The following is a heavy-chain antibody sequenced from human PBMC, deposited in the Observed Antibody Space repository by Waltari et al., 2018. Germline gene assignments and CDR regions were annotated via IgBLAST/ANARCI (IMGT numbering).Heavy chain of an antibody. V-gene: IGHV3-53*01. CDR2: ISNGGTR. Sequence: EVQLVESGGGLIQPGGSLRLSCAASGLTVSDGYMGWVRQAPGRGLEWFPVISNGGTRYYADSVKGRFTISRDNSKNTVYLEMNSLRAEDTAVYYCARAPGYNWFDPWGQGTLVIVSS. J-gene: IGHJ5*02. CDR1: GLTVSDGY. CDR3: ARAPGYNWFDP. D-gene: IGHD3-10*01.